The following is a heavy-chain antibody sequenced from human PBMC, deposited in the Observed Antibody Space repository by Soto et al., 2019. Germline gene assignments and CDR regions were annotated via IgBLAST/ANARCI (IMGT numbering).Heavy chain of an antibody. V-gene: IGHV1-18*04. Sequence: ASVKVSCKASGYTFTSYGISWLRQAPGQGLEWMGWISAYNGNTNYAQKLQGRVTMTTDTSTSTAYMELRSLRSDDTAVYYCASSYSGSYQLYYFDYWGQGTLVTVSS. J-gene: IGHJ4*02. CDR1: GYTFTSYG. CDR2: ISAYNGNT. D-gene: IGHD1-26*01. CDR3: ASSYSGSYQLYYFDY.